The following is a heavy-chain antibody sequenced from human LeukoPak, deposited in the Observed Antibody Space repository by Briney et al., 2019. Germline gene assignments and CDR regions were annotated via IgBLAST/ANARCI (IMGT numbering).Heavy chain of an antibody. V-gene: IGHV4-61*02. CDR1: GGSISSGSYY. J-gene: IGHJ5*02. CDR2: IYTSGST. CDR3: ARGLVVYARRWFDP. D-gene: IGHD2-8*02. Sequence: PSQTLSLTCTVSGGSISSGSYYWSWIRQPAGKGLEWIGRIYTSGSTNYNPSLKSRVTISVDTSKNQFSLKLSSVTAADTAVYYCARGLVVYARRWFDPWGQGTLVTDSS.